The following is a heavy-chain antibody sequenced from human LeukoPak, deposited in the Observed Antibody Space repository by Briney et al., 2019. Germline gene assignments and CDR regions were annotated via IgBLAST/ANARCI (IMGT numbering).Heavy chain of an antibody. CDR3: ASLCIAAAGTDFDY. CDR1: GGSISSYY. D-gene: IGHD6-13*01. V-gene: IGHV4-4*07. J-gene: IGHJ4*02. Sequence: SETLSLTCTVSGGSISSYYWSWIRQPAGKGLEWIGRIYTSGSTNYNPSLKSRVTMSVDTSKNQFSLKLSSVTAADTAVYYCASLCIAAAGTDFDYWGQGTLVTVSS. CDR2: IYTSGST.